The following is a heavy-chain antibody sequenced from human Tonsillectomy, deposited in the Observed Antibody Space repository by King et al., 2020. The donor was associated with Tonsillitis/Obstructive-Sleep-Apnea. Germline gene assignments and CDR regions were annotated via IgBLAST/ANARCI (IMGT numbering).Heavy chain of an antibody. CDR3: ARDGSGVAAAKLGPNNSPVDYYYYYMDV. D-gene: IGHD2-2*01. CDR2: INPSGGST. V-gene: IGHV1-46*01. Sequence: VQLVESGAEVKKPGASVKVSCKASGYTFTSYYMHWVRQAPGQGLEWMGIINPSGGSTSYAQKFQGRVTMTRDTSTSTVYMELSSLRSEDTAVYYCARDGSGVAAAKLGPNNSPVDYYYYYMDVWGKGTTVTVSS. CDR1: GYTFTSYY. J-gene: IGHJ6*03.